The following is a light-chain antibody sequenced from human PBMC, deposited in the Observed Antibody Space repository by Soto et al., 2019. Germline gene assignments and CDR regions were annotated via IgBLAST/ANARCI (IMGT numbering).Light chain of an antibody. Sequence: DIQVTQSPSSLSASVGDRVTITCRASHSIDSYLNWYQHKPGKAPKLLIYAASSLQTGVPSRFSGSGSGTDFTLTISSLQPEDSATYYCQQSYSTPPLTFGGGTKVEIK. J-gene: IGKJ4*01. CDR2: AAS. CDR3: QQSYSTPPLT. CDR1: HSIDSY. V-gene: IGKV1-39*01.